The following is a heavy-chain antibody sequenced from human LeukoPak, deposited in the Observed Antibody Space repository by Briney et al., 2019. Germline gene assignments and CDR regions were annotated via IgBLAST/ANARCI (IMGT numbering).Heavy chain of an antibody. V-gene: IGHV3-23*01. J-gene: IGHJ4*02. CDR3: AREGIAVAGIVD. CDR2: ISGSAGST. Sequence: GGSLRLSCAASGFTFSSYAMTWVRQVPGKGLEWVSTISGSAGSTYYADSVKGRFTISRDNSKNTLYLQMNSLRAEDTAVYYCAREGIAVAGIVDWGQGTLVTVSS. CDR1: GFTFSSYA. D-gene: IGHD6-19*01.